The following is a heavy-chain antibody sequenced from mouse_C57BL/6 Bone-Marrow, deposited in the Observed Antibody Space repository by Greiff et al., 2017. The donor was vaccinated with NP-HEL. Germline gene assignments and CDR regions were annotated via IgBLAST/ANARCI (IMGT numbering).Heavy chain of an antibody. Sequence: EVMLVESGGGLVKPGGSLKLSCAASGFTFSSYAMSWVRQTPEKRLEWVATISDGGSYTYYPDNVKGRFTISRDNAKSNLYLQMSHLKSENTAMYYCAIFDYDYFDYWGQVTTLTVSS. D-gene: IGHD2-4*01. CDR3: AIFDYDYFDY. V-gene: IGHV5-4*03. CDR2: ISDGGSYT. J-gene: IGHJ2*01. CDR1: GFTFSSYA.